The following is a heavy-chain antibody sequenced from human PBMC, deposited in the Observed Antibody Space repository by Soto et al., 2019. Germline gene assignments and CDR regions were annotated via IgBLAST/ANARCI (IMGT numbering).Heavy chain of an antibody. CDR3: ASLDSGAYDGNGLDV. CDR2: VNPNTAGT. CDR1: GYTFTDHY. Sequence: QAQLVQSGAEVKKPGASVKVSCEASGYTFTDHYVHWVRQAPGQGLEWMGWVNPNTAGTIYAQKFHGRVTMTSDTSITRAYMEITSLRSDDTALYYCASLDSGAYDGNGLDVWGQGTLVTVSS. V-gene: IGHV1-2*02. D-gene: IGHD3-22*01. J-gene: IGHJ1*01.